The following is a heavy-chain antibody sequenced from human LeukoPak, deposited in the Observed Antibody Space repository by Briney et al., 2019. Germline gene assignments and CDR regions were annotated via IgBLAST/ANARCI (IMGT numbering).Heavy chain of an antibody. Sequence: GGSLRLSCAASGFTFSSYAMSWVRQAPGKGLEWVSAISGSGGSTYYADSVKGRFTISRDNAKNSLYLQMNSLRAEDTAVYYCARGLPYGSGSYMYYFDYWGQGTLVTVSS. CDR2: ISGSGGST. D-gene: IGHD3-10*01. CDR1: GFTFSSYA. V-gene: IGHV3-23*01. CDR3: ARGLPYGSGSYMYYFDY. J-gene: IGHJ4*02.